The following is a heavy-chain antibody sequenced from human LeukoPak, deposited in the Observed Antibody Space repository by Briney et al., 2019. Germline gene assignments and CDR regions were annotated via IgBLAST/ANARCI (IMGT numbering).Heavy chain of an antibody. Sequence: EASVKVSCKASGYTFTSYGISWVRQAPGQGLEWMGWISAYNGNTNYAQKLQGRVTMTTDTSTSTAYMELRSLRSDGTAVYYCARQSLLGPDYYDILTGYYTLSWFDPWGQGTLVTVSS. CDR2: ISAYNGNT. CDR3: ARQSLLGPDYYDILTGYYTLSWFDP. J-gene: IGHJ5*02. D-gene: IGHD3-9*01. CDR1: GYTFTSYG. V-gene: IGHV1-18*01.